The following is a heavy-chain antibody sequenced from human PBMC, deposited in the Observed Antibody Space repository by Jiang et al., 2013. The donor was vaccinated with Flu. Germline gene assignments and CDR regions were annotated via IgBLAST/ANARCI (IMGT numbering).Heavy chain of an antibody. V-gene: IGHV4-39*02. D-gene: IGHD3-3*01. CDR1: DGSISSSPYY. CDR2: IYYSGST. CDR3: ARGVNLEAFEI. J-gene: IGHJ3*02. Sequence: GPGLVKPSETLSLTCTVSDGSISSSPYYWGWIRQPPGKGLEWIGSIYYSGSTYYNPSLKSRVTMSVDTSKTHFSLKLNSVTAADTAVYYCARGVNLEAFEIWGQGTVVTVSS.